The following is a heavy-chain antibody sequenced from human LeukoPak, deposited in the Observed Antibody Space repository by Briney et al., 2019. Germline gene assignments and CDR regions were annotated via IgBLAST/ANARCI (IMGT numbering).Heavy chain of an antibody. V-gene: IGHV3-7*01. Sequence: GGSLRLSCAASKFTLSDFWMSWVRQAPGKGLEWVATMNQDGSERHYLESVKGRFTISRDDAKNSLYLQMNNLRAEDTAVYYCARNRGYQQFDYWGQGTLVTVSS. CDR2: MNQDGSER. J-gene: IGHJ4*02. CDR1: KFTLSDFW. D-gene: IGHD2-15*01. CDR3: ARNRGYQQFDY.